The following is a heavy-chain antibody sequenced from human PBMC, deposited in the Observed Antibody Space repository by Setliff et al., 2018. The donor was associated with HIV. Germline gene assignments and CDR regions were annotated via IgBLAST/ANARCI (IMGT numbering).Heavy chain of an antibody. J-gene: IGHJ4*02. CDR3: ARVIWIAARPYYFDY. Sequence: PSETLSLTCAVSGYSISSGYYWDWIRQPPGKGLELIGSLYHTGSTYDNPSLKSRVTISVDSSKNQFSLKLSSGTAADTAVYYCARVIWIAARPYYFDYWGQGTLVTVSS. CDR2: LYHTGST. V-gene: IGHV4-38-2*01. CDR1: GYSISSGYY. D-gene: IGHD6-6*01.